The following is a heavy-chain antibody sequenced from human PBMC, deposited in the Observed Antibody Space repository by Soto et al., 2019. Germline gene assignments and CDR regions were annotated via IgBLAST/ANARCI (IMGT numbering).Heavy chain of an antibody. D-gene: IGHD1-26*01. CDR1: RFTFSSYT. CDR2: ISTSSSYI. V-gene: IGHV3-21*01. CDR3: ARAPSGTYSLDY. J-gene: IGHJ4*02. Sequence: SLRLSCAASRFTFSSYTMNWVRQAPGKGLEWVSSISTSSSYIYYADSVKGRFTISRDDAKKSLYLQMNSLRAEDTAVYYCARAPSGTYSLDYWGQGTLVTVS.